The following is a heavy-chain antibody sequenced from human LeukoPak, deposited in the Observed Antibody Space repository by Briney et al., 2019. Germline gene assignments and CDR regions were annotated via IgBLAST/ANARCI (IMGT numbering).Heavy chain of an antibody. Sequence: SETLSLTCAVSGASISGSGYYLGWIRQSPGKGLEWIGNIYHTGNTYYNASLQRRVTISIDTSENQFSLRLNSVTAADTAMYYCVKSGGYGLIDYWGPGTLVTVSS. J-gene: IGHJ4*02. V-gene: IGHV4-39*01. CDR2: IYHTGNT. CDR1: GASISGSGYY. CDR3: VKSGGYGLIDY. D-gene: IGHD1-26*01.